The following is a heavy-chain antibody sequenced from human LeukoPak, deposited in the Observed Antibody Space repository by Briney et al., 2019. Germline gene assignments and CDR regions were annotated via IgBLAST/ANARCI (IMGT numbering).Heavy chain of an antibody. V-gene: IGHV4-39*01. CDR2: INHSGST. CDR1: GGSISSSSYY. D-gene: IGHD3-10*01. J-gene: IGHJ4*02. Sequence: SETQSLTCTVSGGSISSSSYYWGWIRQPPGKGLEWIGEINHSGSTNYNPSLKSRVTISVDTSKNQFSLKLSSVTAADTAVYYCARHPYYYYAKRGFDYWGQGTLVTVSS. CDR3: ARHPYYYYAKRGFDY.